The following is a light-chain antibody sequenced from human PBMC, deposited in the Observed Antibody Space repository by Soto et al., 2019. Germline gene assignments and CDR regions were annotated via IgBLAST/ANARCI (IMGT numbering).Light chain of an antibody. CDR2: DDS. CDR1: KIGSKS. J-gene: IGLJ3*02. Sequence: SYELTQPPSVSVAPGQTARITCGGNKIGSKSVHWYQQKPGQAPVGVVYDDSDRPSGIPERFSGSNPGNTATLTIIRVEAGDEADYYCQVFDTSSDNWVFGGGTKLTVL. V-gene: IGLV3-21*02. CDR3: QVFDTSSDNWV.